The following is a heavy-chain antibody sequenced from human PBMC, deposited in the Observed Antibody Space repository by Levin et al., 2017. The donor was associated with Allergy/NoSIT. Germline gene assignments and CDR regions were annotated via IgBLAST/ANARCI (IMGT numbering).Heavy chain of an antibody. CDR2: IYSGGST. CDR3: ARDSIRAYYYGMDV. CDR1: GFTISSNY. Sequence: PGGSLRLSCAASGFTISSNYMSWVRQAPGKGLEWVSVIYSGGSTYYADSVKGRFTISRDNSKNTLYLQMNSLRAEDTAVYYCARDSIRAYYYGMDVWGQGTTVTVSS. V-gene: IGHV3-53*01. J-gene: IGHJ6*02.